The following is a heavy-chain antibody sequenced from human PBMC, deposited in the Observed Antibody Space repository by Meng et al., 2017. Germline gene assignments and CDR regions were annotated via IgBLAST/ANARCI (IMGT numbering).Heavy chain of an antibody. J-gene: IGHJ4*02. Sequence: GESLKISCAASGFTFSSYSMNWVRQAPGKGLEWVSSISSSSSSYIYYADSVKGRFTISRDNAKNSLYLQMNSLRAEDTAVYYCARVDLEHGYNPHYWGQGTLVTVSS. V-gene: IGHV3-21*01. CDR1: GFTFSSYS. CDR2: ISSSSSSYI. D-gene: IGHD5-24*01. CDR3: ARVDLEHGYNPHY.